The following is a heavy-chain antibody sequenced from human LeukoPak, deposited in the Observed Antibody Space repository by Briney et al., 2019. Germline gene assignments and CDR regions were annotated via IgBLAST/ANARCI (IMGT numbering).Heavy chain of an antibody. D-gene: IGHD6-13*01. CDR2: IYPGDSDT. CDR3: AREGGIAAAALFDY. J-gene: IGHJ4*02. CDR1: GSIFTSYW. V-gene: IGHV5-51*01. Sequence: GGSLKISCQGSGSIFTSYWLGWVRPVPGKGLEWMGIIYPGDSDTRYSPSFQAQVTISADKSISTAYLQWSSLKASDTAMYYCAREGGIAAAALFDYWGQGTLVTVSS.